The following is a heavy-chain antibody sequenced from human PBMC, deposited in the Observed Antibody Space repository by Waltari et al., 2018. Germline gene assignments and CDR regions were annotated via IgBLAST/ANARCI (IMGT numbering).Heavy chain of an antibody. V-gene: IGHV1-2*02. CDR1: GYKFIDYY. CDR3: ARDRRVYGSGNYYDLDI. D-gene: IGHD3-10*01. Sequence: QVQLVQSGAEVKRPGASVTVSCKASGYKFIDYYIHWVRQAPGQGLEWMGWSNPKTAGINYAQNIQGRVTMSRDTSISTVYMDLNSLISDDTAVYYCARDRRVYGSGNYYDLDIWGQGTLVIVSS. CDR2: SNPKTAGI. J-gene: IGHJ5*02.